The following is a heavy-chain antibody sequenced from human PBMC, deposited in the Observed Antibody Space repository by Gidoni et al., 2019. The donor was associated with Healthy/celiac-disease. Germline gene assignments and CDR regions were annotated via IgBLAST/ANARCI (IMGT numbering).Heavy chain of an antibody. V-gene: IGHV4-39*01. Sequence: QLQLQESGPGLVKPSETLSLTCTVSGGSISSSSYYWGWIRQPPGKGLEWIGSIYYSGSTYYNPSLKSRVTIAVDTSKNQFSLKLSSVTAADTAVYYCARPSWGALRSDSSSSDYWGQGTLVTVSS. J-gene: IGHJ4*02. D-gene: IGHD6-6*01. CDR2: IYYSGST. CDR3: ARPSWGALRSDSSSSDY. CDR1: GGSISSSSYY.